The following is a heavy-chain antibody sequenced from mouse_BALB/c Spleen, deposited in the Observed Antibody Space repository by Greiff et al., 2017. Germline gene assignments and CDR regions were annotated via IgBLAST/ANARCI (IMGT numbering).Heavy chain of an antibody. CDR2: ISSGSSTI. V-gene: IGHV5-17*02. D-gene: IGHD2-4*01. J-gene: IGHJ2*01. CDR1: GFTFSSFG. Sequence: EVKLQESGGGLVQPGGSRKLSCAASGFTFSSFGMHWVRQAPEKGLEWVAYISSGSSTIYYADTVKGRFTISRDNPKNTLFLQMTSLRSEDTAMYYCARSTMITTADYWGQGTTLTVSS. CDR3: ARSTMITTADY.